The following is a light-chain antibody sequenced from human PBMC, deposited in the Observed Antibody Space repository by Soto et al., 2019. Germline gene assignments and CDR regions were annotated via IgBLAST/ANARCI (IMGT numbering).Light chain of an antibody. V-gene: IGKV3-11*01. CDR3: LQRRNWPLT. Sequence: EVILTQSPATLSLSPGDRATLSCRASQDIGSHLTWYQHKYGQSPRLLIYDASIRATGIPARFSGSGSGTDFTLTISSLEPEDFAIYYCLQRRNWPLTFGQGTLPEIK. CDR2: DAS. J-gene: IGKJ5*01. CDR1: QDIGSH.